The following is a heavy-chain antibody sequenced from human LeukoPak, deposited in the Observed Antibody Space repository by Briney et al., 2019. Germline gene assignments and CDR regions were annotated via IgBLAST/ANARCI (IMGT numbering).Heavy chain of an antibody. CDR3: ARDSARGYSGYVPVWYYYYGMDV. J-gene: IGHJ6*02. V-gene: IGHV3-48*03. CDR2: ISSCGSTI. D-gene: IGHD5-12*01. CDR1: GFTFSSYE. Sequence: GGSLRLSCAASGFTFSSYEMNWVRQAPGQGLELVSYISSCGSTIYYADSVKGRFTISRDNAKNSLYLQVNSFRREDTTVYYCARDSARGYSGYVPVWYYYYGMDVWGQGTTVTVSS.